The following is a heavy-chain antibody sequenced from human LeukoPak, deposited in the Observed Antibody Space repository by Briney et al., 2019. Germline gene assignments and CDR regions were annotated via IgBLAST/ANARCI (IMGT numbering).Heavy chain of an antibody. J-gene: IGHJ4*02. Sequence: PGGSLRLSCAASGFTFSSYAMSWVRQAPGKGLEWVSSISSSSSYIYYADSVKGRFTISRDNAKNSLYLQMNSLRAEDTAVYYCAKDFPDYYDSSGYYGVDYWGQGTLVTVSS. CDR2: ISSSSSYI. V-gene: IGHV3-21*04. D-gene: IGHD3-22*01. CDR1: GFTFSSYA. CDR3: AKDFPDYYDSSGYYGVDY.